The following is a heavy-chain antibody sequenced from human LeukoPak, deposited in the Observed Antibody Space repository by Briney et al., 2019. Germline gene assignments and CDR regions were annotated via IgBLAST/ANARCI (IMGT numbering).Heavy chain of an antibody. CDR1: GFTFRSYA. J-gene: IGHJ4*02. V-gene: IGHV3-23*01. D-gene: IGHD2-2*01. CDR3: AKFPLVVPAASDY. Sequence: GGSLRLSCAASGFTFRSYAMNWVRQAPGKGLEWVSAISGSGGSTYYADSVKGRFTISRDNSKNTLYLQMNSLRAEDTAVYYCAKFPLVVPAASDYWGQGTLVTDSS. CDR2: ISGSGGST.